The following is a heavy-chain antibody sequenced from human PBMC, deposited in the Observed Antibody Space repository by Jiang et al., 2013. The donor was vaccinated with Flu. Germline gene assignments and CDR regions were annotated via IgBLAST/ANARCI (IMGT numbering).Heavy chain of an antibody. CDR2: MNPNSGNT. CDR1: GYTFTSYD. Sequence: SGAEVKKPGASVKVSCKASGYTFTSYDINWVRQATGQGLEWMGWMNPNSGNTGYAQKFQGRVTMTRNTSISTAYMELSSLRSEDTAVYYCAAVVDTAMGPYYYYYYGMDVWGQGTTVTV. D-gene: IGHD5-18*01. CDR3: AAVVDTAMGPYYYYYYGMDV. V-gene: IGHV1-8*01. J-gene: IGHJ6*02.